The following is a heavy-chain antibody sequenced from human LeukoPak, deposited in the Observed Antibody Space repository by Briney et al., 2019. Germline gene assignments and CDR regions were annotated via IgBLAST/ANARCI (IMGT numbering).Heavy chain of an antibody. V-gene: IGHV1-8*02. Sequence: ASVKVSCKASGYTFTSYDINWVRQATGQGLEWMGWMNPISGNTGYAQKFQGRVTMTRDTSISTAYMELSRLRSDDTAVYYCARFQYLSIAAPAQDYWGQGTLVTVSS. CDR2: MNPISGNT. CDR3: ARFQYLSIAAPAQDY. J-gene: IGHJ4*02. D-gene: IGHD6-6*01. CDR1: GYTFTSYD.